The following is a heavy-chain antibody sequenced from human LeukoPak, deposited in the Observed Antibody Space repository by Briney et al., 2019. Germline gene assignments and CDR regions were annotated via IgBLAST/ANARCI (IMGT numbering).Heavy chain of an antibody. Sequence: ASVKVSCKASGYTFTGYYMHWVRQAPGQGLEWMGWINPNSGGTNYAQKFQGRVTMTMDRSTKTVYMELRSLTSDDTGVYFCARDVSGLSRHLYPYFDHWGQGTLVTVSS. CDR2: INPNSGGT. CDR1: GYTFTGYY. V-gene: IGHV1-2*02. CDR3: ARDVSGLSRHLYPYFDH. D-gene: IGHD6-19*01. J-gene: IGHJ4*02.